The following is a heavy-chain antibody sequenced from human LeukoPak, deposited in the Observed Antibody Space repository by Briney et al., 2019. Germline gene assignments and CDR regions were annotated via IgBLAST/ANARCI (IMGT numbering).Heavy chain of an antibody. V-gene: IGHV1-18*01. CDR1: GYTFTIYG. J-gene: IGHJ6*02. CDR3: ARDLGDCSGGSCYPPILYGMDV. D-gene: IGHD2-15*01. CDR2: ISAYNGNT. Sequence: ASVKVSCKASGYTFTIYGIGWVRQAPGQGLEWMGWISAYNGNTNSAQNLQGRVTMTTDTSTSTAYMELRSLRSDDTAVYYCARDLGDCSGGSCYPPILYGMDVWGQGTTVTVSS.